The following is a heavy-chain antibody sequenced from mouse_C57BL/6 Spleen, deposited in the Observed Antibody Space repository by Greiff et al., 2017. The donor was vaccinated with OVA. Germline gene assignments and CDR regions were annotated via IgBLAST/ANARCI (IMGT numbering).Heavy chain of an antibody. J-gene: IGHJ2*01. V-gene: IGHV1-50*01. D-gene: IGHD4-1*01. CDR2: IDPSDSYT. Sequence: QVQLKQPGAELVKPGASVKLSCKASGYTFTSYWMQWVKQRPGQGLEWIGEIDPSDSYTNYNQKFKGKATLTVDTSSSTAYMQLSSLTSEDSAVYYCARRGLTGYFDYWGQGTTLTVSS. CDR1: GYTFTSYW. CDR3: ARRGLTGYFDY.